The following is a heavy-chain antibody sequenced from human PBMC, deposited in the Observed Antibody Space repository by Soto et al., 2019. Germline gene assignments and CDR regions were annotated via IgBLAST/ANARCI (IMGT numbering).Heavy chain of an antibody. Sequence: EVQLVESGGGLVQPGGSLRLSGAASGFTFSSYWMHWVRQAPGKGLVWVSLINSDGSSTSYADSVKGRFTISRDNAKNTLYLQMNSLRAEDTAVYYCVRTSLVVAAATREDYWGQGTLVTVSS. CDR2: INSDGSST. J-gene: IGHJ4*02. CDR1: GFTFSSYW. D-gene: IGHD2-15*01. V-gene: IGHV3-74*01. CDR3: VRTSLVVAAATREDY.